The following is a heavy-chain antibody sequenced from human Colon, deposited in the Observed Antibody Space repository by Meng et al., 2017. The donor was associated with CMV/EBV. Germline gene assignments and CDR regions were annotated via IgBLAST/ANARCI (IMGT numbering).Heavy chain of an antibody. Sequence: ASGFSFGNYAMSWVRQAPGKGLEWVSTITGSGDGTYYADSVKGRFTISRDTSRNTLSLQMNSLRADDTAIYYCAKGRGLGASASNYWGQGTLVTVSS. CDR2: ITGSGDGT. V-gene: IGHV3-23*01. CDR1: GFSFGNYA. J-gene: IGHJ4*02. CDR3: AKGRGLGASASNY. D-gene: IGHD1-26*01.